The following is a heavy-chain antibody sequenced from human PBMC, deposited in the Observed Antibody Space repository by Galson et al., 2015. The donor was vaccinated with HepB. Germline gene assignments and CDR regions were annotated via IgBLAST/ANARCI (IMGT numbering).Heavy chain of an antibody. D-gene: IGHD3-10*01. V-gene: IGHV4-31*03. CDR1: GGSISSGGYY. CDR2: ISYSGST. Sequence: TLSLTCTVSGGSISSGGYYWNWIRQHPGKGLEWIGYISYSGSTNYNPSLKSRVTISEDTSKNRFSLNLSSVTAADTAVYYCARGRFGDLFHFDYWGQGTLVTVSS. CDR3: ARGRFGDLFHFDY. J-gene: IGHJ4*02.